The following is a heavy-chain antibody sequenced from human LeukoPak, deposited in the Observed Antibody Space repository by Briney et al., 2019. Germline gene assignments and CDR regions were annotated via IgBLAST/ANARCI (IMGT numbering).Heavy chain of an antibody. J-gene: IGHJ3*02. CDR3: ARGPHFVRVGAGLLSRKRAFDI. Sequence: SETLSLTCAVSGGSISSGGYSWSWIRQPPGKGLEWIGYIYHSGSTYYNPSLKSRVTISVDRSKNQFSLKLSSVTAADTAVYYCARGPHFVRVGAGLLSRKRAFDIWGQGTMVTVSS. CDR1: GGSISSGGYS. CDR2: IYHSGST. V-gene: IGHV4-30-2*01. D-gene: IGHD1-26*01.